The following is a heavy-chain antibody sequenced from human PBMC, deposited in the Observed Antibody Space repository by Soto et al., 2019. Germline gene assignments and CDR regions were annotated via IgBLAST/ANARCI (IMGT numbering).Heavy chain of an antibody. D-gene: IGHD3-16*01. CDR1: GFTFSSYA. CDR2: ISYDGSNK. CDR3: ARSSLGGYNYVWGYFDY. V-gene: IGHV3-30-3*01. Sequence: QVQLVESGGGVVQPERSLRLSCAASGFTFSSYAMHWVRQAPGKGMEWVAVISYDGSNKYYADSVKGQFTISRDNSKNTLYLEMNSLRAEDTAVYYCARSSLGGYNYVWGYFDYWGQGTLVTVSS. J-gene: IGHJ4*02.